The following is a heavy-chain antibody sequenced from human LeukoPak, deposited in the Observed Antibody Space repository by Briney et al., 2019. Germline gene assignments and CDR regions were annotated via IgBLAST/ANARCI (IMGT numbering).Heavy chain of an antibody. CDR1: GFTFRNYN. J-gene: IGHJ5*02. CDR2: ISESSSFI. CDR3: ARQRGYCSSGVCRGWFDP. Sequence: PGGSLRLSCAASGFTFRNYNMNWVRQAPGKGLEWVSSISESSSFIQYADSLKGRFAISRDNAKNSLYLQMNSLRAEDTAVYHCARQRGYCSSGVCRGWFDPWGQGTLVTVSS. D-gene: IGHD2-8*01. V-gene: IGHV3-21*01.